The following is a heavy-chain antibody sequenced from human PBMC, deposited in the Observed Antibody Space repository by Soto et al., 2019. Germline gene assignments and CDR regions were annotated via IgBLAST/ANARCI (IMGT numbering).Heavy chain of an antibody. D-gene: IGHD1-1*01. V-gene: IGHV3-74*01. Sequence: GWSLRLSCAASGFTFSNYWMHWVRQVPGEGLVWVSSINNDGSRTWYADSVRGRIAMSRDNARNLVYLQMNSLRAEDTAVYYCRTTFEYWCQGALVTLSS. J-gene: IGHJ4*02. CDR3: RTTFEY. CDR1: GFTFSNYW. CDR2: INNDGSRT.